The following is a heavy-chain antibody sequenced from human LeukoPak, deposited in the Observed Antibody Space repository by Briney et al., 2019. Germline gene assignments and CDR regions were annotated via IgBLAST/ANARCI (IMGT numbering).Heavy chain of an antibody. CDR3: ARDGTMATITSQPGDYFDY. D-gene: IGHD5-24*01. Sequence: SVKVSCKASGGTFSSYAISWVRQAPGQGLEWMVGIIPIFGTANYAQKFQGRVTITADESTSTAYMELSSLRSEDTAVYYCARDGTMATITSQPGDYFDYWGQGTLVTVSS. CDR1: GGTFSSYA. J-gene: IGHJ4*02. CDR2: IIPIFGTA. V-gene: IGHV1-69*13.